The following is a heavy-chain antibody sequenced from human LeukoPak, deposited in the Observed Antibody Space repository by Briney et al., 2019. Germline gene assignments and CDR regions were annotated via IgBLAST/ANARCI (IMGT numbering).Heavy chain of an antibody. V-gene: IGHV3-30*18. Sequence: GGSLRLSCAASGFTFSSYGMHWVRQAPGKGLEWVAVISCDGNNKYYADSVKGRFTISRDNSKNTLYLQMNSLKTEDTAVYYCAKGESFDPWGQGTLVTVSS. CDR1: GFTFSSYG. D-gene: IGHD3-10*01. CDR3: AKGESFDP. J-gene: IGHJ5*02. CDR2: ISCDGNNK.